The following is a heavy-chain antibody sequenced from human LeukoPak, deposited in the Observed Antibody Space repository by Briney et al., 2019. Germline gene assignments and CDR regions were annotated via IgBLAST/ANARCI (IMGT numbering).Heavy chain of an antibody. V-gene: IGHV3-7*01. CDR1: GFTFSSYW. CDR3: ARDYWKGPCYFDY. CDR2: IKQDGSEK. J-gene: IGHJ4*02. D-gene: IGHD1-1*01. Sequence: GGSLRLSCAASGFTFSSYWMSWVRQAPGKGLEWVANIKQDGSEKYYVDSVKGRFTISRDNAKNSLYLQMNSLRAEDTAVYYCARDYWKGPCYFDYWGQGTLVTVSS.